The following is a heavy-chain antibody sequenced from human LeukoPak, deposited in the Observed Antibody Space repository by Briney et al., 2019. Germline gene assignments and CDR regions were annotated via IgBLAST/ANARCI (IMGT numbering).Heavy chain of an antibody. CDR2: IYTSGST. CDR1: GGSISSYY. J-gene: IGHJ3*02. D-gene: IGHD3-22*01. CDR3: ARGRGSDYDSSGYYEDDAFDI. V-gene: IGHV4-4*07. Sequence: SETLSLTCTVSGGSISSYYWSWIRQPAGKGLEWIGRIYTSGSTNYNPSLKSRVTISVDTSKNQFSLKLSSVTAADTAVYYCARGRGSDYDSSGYYEDDAFDIWGQGTMVTVSS.